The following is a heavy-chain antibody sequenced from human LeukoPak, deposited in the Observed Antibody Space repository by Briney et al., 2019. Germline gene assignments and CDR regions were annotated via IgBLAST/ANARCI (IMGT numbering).Heavy chain of an antibody. Sequence: GGTLRLSCAASGFTFSSYAMNWARQARGKGLEWVSAISGDGASTYYANSVKGRFTISRDNSKNTLYLQLTSLRAEDTAVYYCAKIESGSNSGNWGQGTLVTVSS. J-gene: IGHJ4*02. D-gene: IGHD3-10*01. V-gene: IGHV3-23*01. CDR2: ISGDGAST. CDR1: GFTFSSYA. CDR3: AKIESGSNSGN.